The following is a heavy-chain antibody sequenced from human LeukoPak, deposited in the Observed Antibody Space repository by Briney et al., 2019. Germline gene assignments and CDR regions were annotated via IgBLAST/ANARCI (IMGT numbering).Heavy chain of an antibody. D-gene: IGHD3-10*01. CDR1: GGSFSGHY. J-gene: IGHJ6*03. CDR2: INHSGST. V-gene: IGHV4-34*01. Sequence: SETLSLTCAVYGGSFSGHYWSWIRQPPGKGLEWIGEINHSGSTNYNPSLKSRVTISVDTSKNQFSLKLSSVTAADTAVYYCARVRVRGVIIAPYYYYMDVWGKGTTVTVSS. CDR3: ARVRVRGVIIAPYYYYMDV.